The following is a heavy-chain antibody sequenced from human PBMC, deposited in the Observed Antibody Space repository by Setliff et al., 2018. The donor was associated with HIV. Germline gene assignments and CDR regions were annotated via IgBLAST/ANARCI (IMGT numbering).Heavy chain of an antibody. V-gene: IGHV4-34*01. CDR3: AMPGGTIFGVVGFWLPSYFGY. Sequence: PSETLSLTCAVYGGSFSGYYWSWIRQHPGKGLEWIGEINHSGSTNYNPSLKSRVTISVDTSKNQFSLKLSSVTAADTAVYYCAMPGGTIFGVVGFWLPSYFGYWGQGTLVTVTS. J-gene: IGHJ4*02. CDR2: INHSGST. D-gene: IGHD3-3*01. CDR1: GGSFSGYY.